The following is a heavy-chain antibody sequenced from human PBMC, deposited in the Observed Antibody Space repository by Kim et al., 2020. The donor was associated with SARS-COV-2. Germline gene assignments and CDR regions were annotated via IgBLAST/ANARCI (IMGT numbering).Heavy chain of an antibody. Sequence: GESLKISCKGSGYSFTSYWIGWVRQMPGKGLEWMGIIYPGDSDTRYSPSFQGQVTISADKSISTAYLQWSSLKASDTAMYYCARHTTYYYGSAYYFDYWGQGTLVTVSS. CDR1: GYSFTSYW. CDR2: IYPGDSDT. V-gene: IGHV5-51*01. J-gene: IGHJ4*02. CDR3: ARHTTYYYGSAYYFDY. D-gene: IGHD3-10*01.